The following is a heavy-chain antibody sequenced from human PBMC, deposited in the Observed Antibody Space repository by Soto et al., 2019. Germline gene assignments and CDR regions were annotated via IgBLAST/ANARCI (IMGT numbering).Heavy chain of an antibody. D-gene: IGHD3-9*01. J-gene: IGHJ6*02. CDR3: ARDDRVLRYFDWPYGMDV. V-gene: IGHV3-11*01. CDR1: GFTFSDYY. CDR2: ISSSGSTI. Sequence: PGGSLRLSCAASGFTFSDYYMSWIRQAPGKWLEWVSYISSSGSTIYYADSVKGRFTISRDNAKNSLYLQMNSLRAEDTAVYYCARDDRVLRYFDWPYGMDVWGQGXTVTVYS.